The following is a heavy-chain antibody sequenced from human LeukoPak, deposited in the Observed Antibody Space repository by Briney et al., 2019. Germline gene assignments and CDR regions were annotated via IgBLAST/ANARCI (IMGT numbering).Heavy chain of an antibody. V-gene: IGHV4-34*01. CDR2: MNHSGNT. J-gene: IGHJ5*02. Sequence: SETLSLTCAVYGGSFSGYYCSWIRQPPGKGLEWIGEMNHSGNTHYNPSLKSRVTISVDTSKNQFSLTLRSVTAADTAVCYCARRQPYYYDSSGYYYRGWFALWGQGPLVTVSS. D-gene: IGHD3-22*01. CDR1: GGSFSGYY. CDR3: ARRQPYYYDSSGYYYRGWFAL.